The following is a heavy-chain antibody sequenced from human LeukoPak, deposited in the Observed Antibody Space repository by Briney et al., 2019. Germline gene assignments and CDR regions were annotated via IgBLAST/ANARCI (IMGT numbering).Heavy chain of an antibody. CDR1: GFSFTDYP. CDR2: IRTTAEGAKYA. Sequence: GGSLRLSCATSGFSFTDYPMTWVRQAPGKGLEWISNIRTTAEGAKYAYYADSVKGRVTISRDDGKNTLYLHMNSLRDDDTAVYYCATDQRYAFDYWGQGILVTVSS. V-gene: IGHV3-48*02. D-gene: IGHD3-9*01. CDR3: ATDQRYAFDY. J-gene: IGHJ4*02.